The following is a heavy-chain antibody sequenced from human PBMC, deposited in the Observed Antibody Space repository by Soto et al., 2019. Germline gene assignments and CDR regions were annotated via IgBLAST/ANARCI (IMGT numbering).Heavy chain of an antibody. V-gene: IGHV3-30*18. Sequence: PGGSLRLSCAASGFTFSSYGMHWVRQAPGKGLEWVAVISYDGSNKYYADSVKGRFTISRDNSKNTLYLQMNSLRAEDTAVYYCAKAYQLRKAAFDYWGQGTLVTVSS. D-gene: IGHD2-2*01. CDR1: GFTFSSYG. CDR3: AKAYQLRKAAFDY. CDR2: ISYDGSNK. J-gene: IGHJ4*02.